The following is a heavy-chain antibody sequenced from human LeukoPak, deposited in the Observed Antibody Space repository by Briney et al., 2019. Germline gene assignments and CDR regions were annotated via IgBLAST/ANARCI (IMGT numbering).Heavy chain of an antibody. V-gene: IGHV3-9*01. Sequence: GGSLRLSCAASGFSFADYAMHWVRQTPGKGLEWVSGISWNSDRIAYADSVKGRFTISRDNAKNSLYLQMNSLRAEDTALYYCARDILGRGGSYYFDYWGQGTLVTVSS. D-gene: IGHD1-26*01. J-gene: IGHJ4*02. CDR1: GFSFADYA. CDR2: ISWNSDRI. CDR3: ARDILGRGGSYYFDY.